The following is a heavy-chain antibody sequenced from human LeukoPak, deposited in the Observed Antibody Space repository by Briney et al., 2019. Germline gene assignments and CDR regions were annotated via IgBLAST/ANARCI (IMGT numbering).Heavy chain of an antibody. CDR1: GITFSRYA. D-gene: IGHD2-21*01. CDR3: AKEGIAYTNSHSWVDY. CDR2: ISGSGGNT. V-gene: IGHV3-23*01. J-gene: IGHJ4*02. Sequence: PGGSLRLSCAASGITFSRYAMSWARQAPGKGLEWVSAISGSGGNTYYADSVKGRFTISRDNSKNTLYLQMNSLRAEDTAVYYCAKEGIAYTNSHSWVDYWGQGTRVTVSS.